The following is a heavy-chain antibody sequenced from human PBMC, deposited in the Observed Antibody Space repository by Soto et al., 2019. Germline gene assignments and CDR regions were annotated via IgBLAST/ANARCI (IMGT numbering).Heavy chain of an antibody. CDR1: GGTFSSYT. Sequence: QVQLVQSGAEVTKPGSSVKVSCKASGGTFSSYTISWVRQAPGQGLEWMGRIIPILGIANYAQKFQGRVTITADKSTSTAYMELSSLRSEDTAVYYCAFTFGGVIVIPFDYWGQGTLVTVSS. J-gene: IGHJ4*02. CDR2: IIPILGIA. D-gene: IGHD3-16*02. CDR3: AFTFGGVIVIPFDY. V-gene: IGHV1-69*02.